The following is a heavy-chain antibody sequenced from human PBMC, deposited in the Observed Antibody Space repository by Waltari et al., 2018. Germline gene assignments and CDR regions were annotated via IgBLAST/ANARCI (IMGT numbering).Heavy chain of an antibody. CDR3: ARGEYYYDSSGYLDY. Sequence: LSCAASGFTFSSYWMSWVRQAPGKGLEWVANIKQDGSEKYYVDSVKGRFTISRDNAKNSLYLQMNSLGAEDTAVYYCARGEYYYDSSGYLDYWGQGTLVTVSS. V-gene: IGHV3-7*01. CDR2: IKQDGSEK. J-gene: IGHJ4*02. CDR1: GFTFSSYW. D-gene: IGHD3-22*01.